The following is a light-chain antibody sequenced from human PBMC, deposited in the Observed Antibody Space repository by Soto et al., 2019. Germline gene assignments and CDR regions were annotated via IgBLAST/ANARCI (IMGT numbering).Light chain of an antibody. CDR1: QSLVYIDGNTY. Sequence: DVVMTQSPLSLPVTLGQPASISCRSSQSLVYIDGNTYLNWFQQRPGQSPRRLINKASNRDAGVPDRCSGSGSGTDFTLKISRVEAEDVGVYYCMQGTLWPRTFGQGTKLEIK. V-gene: IGKV2-30*01. J-gene: IGKJ2*01. CDR2: KAS. CDR3: MQGTLWPRT.